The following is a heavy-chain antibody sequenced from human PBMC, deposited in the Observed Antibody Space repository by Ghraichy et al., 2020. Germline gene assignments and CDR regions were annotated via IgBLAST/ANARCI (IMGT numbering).Heavy chain of an antibody. J-gene: IGHJ4*02. V-gene: IGHV1-18*01. CDR3: ARVERGVVPAAISYY. CDR1: GYTFTSYG. CDR2: ISAYNGNT. Sequence: SVKVSCKASGYTFTSYGISWVRQAPGQGLEWMGWISAYNGNTNYAQKLQGRVTMTTDTSTSTAYMELRSLRSDDTAVYYCARVERGVVPAAISYYWGQGTLVTVSS. D-gene: IGHD2-2*01.